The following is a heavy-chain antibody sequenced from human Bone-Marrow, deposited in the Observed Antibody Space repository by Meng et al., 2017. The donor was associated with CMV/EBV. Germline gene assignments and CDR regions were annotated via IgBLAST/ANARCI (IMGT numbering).Heavy chain of an antibody. D-gene: IGHD2-2*01. CDR1: RFTFSSYW. V-gene: IGHV3-7*03. CDR2: IKQDGSEK. CDR3: AKDMSRVVVPAAIDY. J-gene: IGHJ4*02. Sequence: GGSLRLSCAASRFTFSSYWMSWVRQAPGKGLEWVANIKQDGSEKYYVDPVKGRFTISRDNAKNSLYLQMNSLRAEDMALYYCAKDMSRVVVPAAIDYWGQGTLVTVSS.